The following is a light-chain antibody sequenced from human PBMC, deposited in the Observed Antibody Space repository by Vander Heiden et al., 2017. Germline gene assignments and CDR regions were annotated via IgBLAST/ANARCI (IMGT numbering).Light chain of an antibody. Sequence: DIVMTQSPDSLAVSLGERATINCKSSQDLLYSPNNKNYLAWYQQKPGQPPKLLIYWASTRESGVPDRFSGNGSGTDFTLTISSLQAEDVAVYYCQHDYTLPLTFGQGTRLEIK. CDR3: QHDYTLPLT. CDR2: WAS. J-gene: IGKJ5*01. V-gene: IGKV4-1*01. CDR1: QDLLYSPNNKNY.